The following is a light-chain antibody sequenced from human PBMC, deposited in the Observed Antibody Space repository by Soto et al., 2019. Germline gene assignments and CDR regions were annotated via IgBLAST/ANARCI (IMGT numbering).Light chain of an antibody. J-gene: IGKJ3*01. CDR3: QQRSNWPPEFT. CDR1: QSVSSH. CDR2: DAS. V-gene: IGKV3-11*01. Sequence: DIVLTQSPATLSLSPGERATLSCRASQSVSSHLTWYQQKPGQALRLLIYDASNRATGIPDRFSGSGSGTDFTLTISSLEPEDFAVYYCQQRSNWPPEFTFGPGTKVDFK.